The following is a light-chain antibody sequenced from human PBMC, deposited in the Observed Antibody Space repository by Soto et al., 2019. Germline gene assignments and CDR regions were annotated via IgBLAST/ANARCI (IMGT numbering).Light chain of an antibody. V-gene: IGLV2-14*01. Sequence: QSVLTQPASVSGSTGESITISCTGTSSDVGGYNYVSWYQQHPGKAPKLMICDVSNRPSGVSNRFSGSKSGNTASLTISGLQAEDEADYYCSSYTRSSTQVFRTGTKLTVL. CDR3: SSYTRSSTQV. J-gene: IGLJ1*01. CDR2: DVS. CDR1: SSDVGGYNY.